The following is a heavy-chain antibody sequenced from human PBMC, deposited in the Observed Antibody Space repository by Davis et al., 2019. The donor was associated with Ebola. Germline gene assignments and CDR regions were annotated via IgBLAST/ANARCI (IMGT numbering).Heavy chain of an antibody. J-gene: IGHJ4*02. CDR1: GYTFTSYA. V-gene: IGHV1-3*01. D-gene: IGHD6-19*01. CDR3: ARDVKQWLVPGHY. Sequence: AASVQVSCKASGYTFTSYAMHWVRQAPGQRLEWMGWINAGSGNTKYSQKSQGRVTITRDTSASTAYMELSSLRSEDTAVYYCARDVKQWLVPGHYWGQGTLVTVSS. CDR2: INAGSGNT.